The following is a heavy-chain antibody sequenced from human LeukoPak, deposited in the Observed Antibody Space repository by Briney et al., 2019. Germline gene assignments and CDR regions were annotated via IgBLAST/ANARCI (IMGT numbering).Heavy chain of an antibody. D-gene: IGHD6-6*01. Sequence: GGPLRLSCAASGFTFSSYAMSWVRQAPGKGLEWVSAISGSGGSTYYADSVKGRFTISRDNSKNTLYLQMNSLRAEDTAVYYCASSIAEDYFDYWGQGTLVTVSS. J-gene: IGHJ4*02. CDR3: ASSIAEDYFDY. V-gene: IGHV3-23*01. CDR2: ISGSGGST. CDR1: GFTFSSYA.